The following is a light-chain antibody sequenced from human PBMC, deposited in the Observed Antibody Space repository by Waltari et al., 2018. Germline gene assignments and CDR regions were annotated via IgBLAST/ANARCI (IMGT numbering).Light chain of an antibody. V-gene: IGLV4-69*01. Sequence: QLVLTQSPSASASLGASVKLTCTLSSGHSSYSRSPIAWHQQQPGKGPRFLMKLNSDGSHKRGDGIPDRFSGSSSGAERYLTISSLQSADEADYYCQTWGAGFQIFGGGTKLAVL. CDR3: QTWGAGFQI. CDR2: LNSDGSH. J-gene: IGLJ2*01. CDR1: SGHSSYSRSP.